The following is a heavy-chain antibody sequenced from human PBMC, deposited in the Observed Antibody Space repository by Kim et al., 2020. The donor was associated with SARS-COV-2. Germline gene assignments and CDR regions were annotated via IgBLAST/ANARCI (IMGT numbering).Heavy chain of an antibody. V-gene: IGHV3-74*01. CDR3: VRAQIGPFSLAADS. J-gene: IGHJ4*02. CDR1: GFTFSRYW. CDR2: ISTDVTNT. Sequence: GGSLRLSCAASGFTFSRYWMHWVRQAPGKRLVWVSRISTDVTNTRYADSVNGRFTISRDNAKNTLFLQMNSLRVEDTAVYFCVRAQIGPFSLAADSWGRGTLVTVSS. D-gene: IGHD3-16*01.